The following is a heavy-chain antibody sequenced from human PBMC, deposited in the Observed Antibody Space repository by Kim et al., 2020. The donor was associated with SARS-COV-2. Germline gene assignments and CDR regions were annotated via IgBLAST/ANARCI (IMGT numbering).Heavy chain of an antibody. CDR2: ISGDGGST. J-gene: IGHJ4*02. CDR1: GFTFDDYA. V-gene: IGHV3-43*02. D-gene: IGHD4-17*01. Sequence: GGSLRLSCAASGFTFDDYAMHWVRQAPGKGLEWVSLISGDGGSTYYADSVKGRFTISRDNSKNSLYLQMNSLRTEDTALYYCATTVTTGFDYWGQGTLVTVSS. CDR3: ATTVTTGFDY.